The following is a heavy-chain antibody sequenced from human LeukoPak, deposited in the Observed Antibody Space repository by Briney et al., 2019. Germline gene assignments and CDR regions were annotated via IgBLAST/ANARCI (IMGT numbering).Heavy chain of an antibody. V-gene: IGHV3-11*04. CDR1: GFIFSDYY. CDR2: ISSSGSTM. Sequence: SGGSLRLSCAASGFIFSDYYMSWIRQAPGKGLEWVSYISSSGSTMYYTDSVKGRFTISRDNAKDSLYLQMNSLRAEDTAVYYCARDHRTYYYDTSGYFNWGQGTLVTVSS. J-gene: IGHJ4*02. D-gene: IGHD3-22*01. CDR3: ARDHRTYYYDTSGYFN.